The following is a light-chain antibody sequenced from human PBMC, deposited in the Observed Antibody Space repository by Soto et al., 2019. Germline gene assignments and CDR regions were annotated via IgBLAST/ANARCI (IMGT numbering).Light chain of an antibody. V-gene: IGKV1-9*01. J-gene: IGKJ1*01. CDR1: QVISTS. CDR3: QQYTNTNNPWM. Sequence: DIQLTQSPSFLSPSIVESVTITCRASQVISTSLAWYQVKPGKAPKLLVYDASTLQSGVASRFSGSGSGTEFTLIISGLQPDDSATYYCQQYTNTNNPWMFGQGTKVDIK. CDR2: DAS.